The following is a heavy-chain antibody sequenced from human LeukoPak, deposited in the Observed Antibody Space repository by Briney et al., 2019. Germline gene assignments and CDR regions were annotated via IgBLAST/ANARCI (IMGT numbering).Heavy chain of an antibody. V-gene: IGHV4-59*12. CDR3: ARGYTFKVRGVTFGRGSWFDP. CDR1: GGSISYYY. Sequence: SETLSLTCTVSGGSISYYYWNWIRQPPGKGLEWIGYIYYSGSTNYNPSLKSRVTISVDKSKNQFSLKLSSVAAADTAVYYCARGYTFKVRGVTFGRGSWFDPWGQGTLVTVSS. CDR2: IYYSGST. D-gene: IGHD3-10*01. J-gene: IGHJ5*02.